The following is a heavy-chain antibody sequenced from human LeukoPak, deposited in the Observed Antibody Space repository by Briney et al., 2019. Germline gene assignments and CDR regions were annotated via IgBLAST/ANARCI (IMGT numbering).Heavy chain of an antibody. CDR1: GGSISSYY. CDR3: ASPEGRTMAFDY. V-gene: IGHV4-59*08. J-gene: IGHJ4*02. D-gene: IGHD3-10*01. CDR2: IYYSGST. Sequence: PSETLSLTCTVSGGSISSYYWSWIRQPPGKGLVWIGYIYYSGSTNDNPSLKSRVTISVDTSKNQFTLKLSSVTAADTAVCYCASPEGRTMAFDYWGQGTLVTVSS.